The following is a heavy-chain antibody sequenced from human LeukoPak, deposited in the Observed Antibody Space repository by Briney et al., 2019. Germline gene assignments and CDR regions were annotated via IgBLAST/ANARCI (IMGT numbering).Heavy chain of an antibody. CDR2: ISSDGSTI. CDR1: GGSISSGGYS. Sequence: LSLTCAVSGGSISSGGYSWSWIRQAPGKGLEWISYISSDGSTIDYADSVKGRFTISRDNAKNSLYLQMNRLRAEDTAVYYCAREHSTGYYWGQGTLVTVSS. J-gene: IGHJ4*02. D-gene: IGHD2-8*02. CDR3: AREHSTGYY. V-gene: IGHV3-11*01.